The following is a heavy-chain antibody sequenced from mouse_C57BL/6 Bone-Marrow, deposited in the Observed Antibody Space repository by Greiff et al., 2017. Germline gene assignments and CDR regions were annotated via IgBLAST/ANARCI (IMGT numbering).Heavy chain of an antibody. D-gene: IGHD2-3*01. CDR2: INPGSGGT. J-gene: IGHJ2*03. CDR3: ARRYDGYDIYYFDY. Sequence: LHQSGAELVRPGTSVKVSCKASGYAFTNYLIEWVKQRPGQGLEWIGVINPGSGGTNYNEKFKGKATLTADKSSSTAYMQLSSLTSEDSAVYFCARRYDGYDIYYFDYGGQGTSLTVSA. CDR1: GYAFTNYL. V-gene: IGHV1-54*01.